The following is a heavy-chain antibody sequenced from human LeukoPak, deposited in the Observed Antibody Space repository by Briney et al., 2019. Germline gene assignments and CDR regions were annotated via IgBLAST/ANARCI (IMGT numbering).Heavy chain of an antibody. CDR2: ISGYNGDT. CDR3: ARDCGGDCYVGGFDY. V-gene: IGHV1-18*01. CDR1: GYTFTRYG. J-gene: IGHJ4*02. D-gene: IGHD2-21*02. Sequence: ASVKVSCKTSGYTFTRYGVTWVRQAPGQGLEWMGWISGYNGDTNYAQEFQGRVTMTTDTSTNTAYMELRSLRSDDTAVYYCARDCGGDCYVGGFDYWGQGTLVTVSS.